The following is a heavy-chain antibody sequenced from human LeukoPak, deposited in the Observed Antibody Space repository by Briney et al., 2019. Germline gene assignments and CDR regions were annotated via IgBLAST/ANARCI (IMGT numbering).Heavy chain of an antibody. V-gene: IGHV4-30-4*07. CDR1: GGSISSGGYS. J-gene: IGHJ4*02. CDR3: ARENYDSSGYTI. CDR2: IYYSGST. D-gene: IGHD3-22*01. Sequence: SETLSLTCAVSGGSISSGGYSWSWIRQPPGKGLEWIGYIYYSGSTYYNPSLKSRVTISVDTSKNQFSLKLSPVTAADTAVYYCARENYDSSGYTIWGQGTLVTVSS.